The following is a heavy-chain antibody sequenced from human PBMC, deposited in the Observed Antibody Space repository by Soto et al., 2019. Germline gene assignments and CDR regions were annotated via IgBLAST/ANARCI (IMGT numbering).Heavy chain of an antibody. CDR1: GFRFKSFA. J-gene: IGHJ4*02. CDR3: ARWGTTGGFDL. CDR2: TSYDGNNK. V-gene: IGHV3-30-3*01. Sequence: QVQLVESGGGVIQPGTSLRLSCAASGFRFKSFAMHWVRQAPGKGLEWVAFTSYDGNNKDYGDSVKGRFTVSRDYSQNTLHLQVDFLRPEDTALCYCARWGTTGGFDLGGQGTLVSVSP. D-gene: IGHD3-16*01.